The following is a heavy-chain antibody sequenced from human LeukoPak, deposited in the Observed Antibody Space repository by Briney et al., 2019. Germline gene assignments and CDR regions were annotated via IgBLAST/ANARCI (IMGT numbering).Heavy chain of an antibody. CDR1: GGTFSSYA. CDR2: IIPIFGTA. CDR3: ARGSVGSSWSLFDY. J-gene: IGHJ4*02. Sequence: SVKVSCKASGGTFSSYAISWVRQAPGQGLEWMRGIIPIFGTANYAQKFQGRVTITADESTSTAYMELSSLRSEDTAVYYCARGSVGSSWSLFDYWGQGTLVTVSS. V-gene: IGHV1-69*13. D-gene: IGHD6-13*01.